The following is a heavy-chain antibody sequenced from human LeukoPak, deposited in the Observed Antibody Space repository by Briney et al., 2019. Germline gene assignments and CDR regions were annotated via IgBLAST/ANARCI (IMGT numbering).Heavy chain of an antibody. V-gene: IGHV3-9*01. CDR2: INWNGAVI. CDR1: GFTFDDYT. J-gene: IGHJ3*01. Sequence: GGSLRLSCAASGFTFDDYTMHWVRQAPGKGLEWVSGINWNGAVIDYLDSVKGRFTISRDNAKSSLYLQMNTLRVEDTALYYCTKDIRDYHDSSGYYEDAFDVWGQGTMVTVSS. D-gene: IGHD3-22*01. CDR3: TKDIRDYHDSSGYYEDAFDV.